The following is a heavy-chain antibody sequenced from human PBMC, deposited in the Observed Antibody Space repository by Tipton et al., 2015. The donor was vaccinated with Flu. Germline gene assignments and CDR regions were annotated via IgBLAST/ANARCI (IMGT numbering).Heavy chain of an antibody. CDR1: GFTFSNAW. D-gene: IGHD1-26*01. CDR3: ASNTRGSVCDV. J-gene: IGHJ3*01. V-gene: IGHV3-15*01. Sequence: SLRLSCAASGFTFSNAWMSWVRQAPGKGLEWIGRITDKSDGGTTDYAAPVKGRFTISRDDSEYTLYLQMNSLKTEDTAVYYCASNTRGSVCDVWGQGTMVTVSS. CDR2: ITDKSDGGTT.